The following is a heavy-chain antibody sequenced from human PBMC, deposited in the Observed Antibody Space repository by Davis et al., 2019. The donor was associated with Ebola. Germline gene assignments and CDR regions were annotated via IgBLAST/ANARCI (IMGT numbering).Heavy chain of an antibody. CDR3: AREAGATTRIYDS. CDR1: SYTFTSYD. D-gene: IGHD1-26*01. J-gene: IGHJ5*01. CDR2: ISAYNGNT. V-gene: IGHV1-18*01. Sequence: ASVKVSCKASSYTFTSYDISWVRQAPGQGLEWMGWISAYNGNTNYAQKLQGRVTMTTDTSRSTAYVELRSLRSDDTAVYYCAREAGATTRIYDSWGQGTLVTVSS.